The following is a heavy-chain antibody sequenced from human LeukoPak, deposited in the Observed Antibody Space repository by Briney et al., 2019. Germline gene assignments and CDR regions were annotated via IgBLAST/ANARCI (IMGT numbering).Heavy chain of an antibody. D-gene: IGHD2-15*01. CDR2: ITYTGST. Sequence: PSETLSLTCTVSGGSISSSSYYWGWIRQPPGKGLEWIGSITYTGSTYYNPSLKSRVTISVDTSKTQFSLKLSSVTAADTAVYYCARDWWVDCSGGSCYSGWFDPWGQGTLVTVSS. V-gene: IGHV4-39*02. CDR3: ARDWWVDCSGGSCYSGWFDP. CDR1: GGSISSSSYY. J-gene: IGHJ5*02.